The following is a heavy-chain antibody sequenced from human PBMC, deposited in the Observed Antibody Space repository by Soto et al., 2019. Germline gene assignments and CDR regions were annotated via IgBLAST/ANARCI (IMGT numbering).Heavy chain of an antibody. CDR2: IYSGGAT. CDR3: ARAYTYIRY. D-gene: IGHD3-16*01. V-gene: IGHV3-53*01. J-gene: IGHJ4*02. CDR1: GFSVSTSH. Sequence: GSLRLSCAAAGFSVSTSHMSWVRQTPGKGLEWVSVIYSGGATYYAASVKGRFTISRDKSKNTVYLQMNSLRAEDTAVYFCARAYTYIRYWGQGTLVTVSS.